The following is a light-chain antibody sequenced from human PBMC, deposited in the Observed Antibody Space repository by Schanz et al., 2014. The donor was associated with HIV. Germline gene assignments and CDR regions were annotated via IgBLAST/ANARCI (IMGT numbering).Light chain of an antibody. J-gene: IGLJ1*01. Sequence: QSVLSQPPSASGTPGQRVTISCSGSSSNVGTNYVFWYQQFPGTAPKLLIYRNNQRPSGVPDRFSGSKSGTLASLAISGLRSDDEADYYCCSYAGSYTYVFGTGTKLTVL. V-gene: IGLV1-47*01. CDR3: CSYAGSYTYV. CDR1: SSNVGTNY. CDR2: RNN.